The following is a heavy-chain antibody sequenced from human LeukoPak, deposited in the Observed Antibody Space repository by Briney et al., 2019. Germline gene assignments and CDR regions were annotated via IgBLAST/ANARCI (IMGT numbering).Heavy chain of an antibody. CDR3: ARNYDFWSGYSQGYYYYYYGMDV. Sequence: ASVKVSCKASGYTFTSYDINWVRQATGQGLEWMGWMNPNSGNTGYAQKFQGRVTMTRNTSISTAYMELSSLRSEDTAVYYCARNYDFWSGYSQGYYYYYYGMDVWGQGTTVTVSS. CDR2: MNPNSGNT. V-gene: IGHV1-8*01. D-gene: IGHD3-3*01. J-gene: IGHJ6*02. CDR1: GYTFTSYD.